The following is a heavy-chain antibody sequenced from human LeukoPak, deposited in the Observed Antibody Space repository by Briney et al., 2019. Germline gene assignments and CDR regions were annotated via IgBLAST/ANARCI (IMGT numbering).Heavy chain of an antibody. Sequence: GGSLRLSCAASGFTFSSYLMSWVRQAPGKGLEWVANIKRDGSEKYYVDSVKGRFTISRDNAKNMVFLQMSSLRAEDTAVYYCVRDIAGAFGYWGQGTPLTVFS. CDR2: IKRDGSEK. V-gene: IGHV3-7*01. CDR1: GFTFSSYL. CDR3: VRDIAGAFGY. D-gene: IGHD1-26*01. J-gene: IGHJ4*02.